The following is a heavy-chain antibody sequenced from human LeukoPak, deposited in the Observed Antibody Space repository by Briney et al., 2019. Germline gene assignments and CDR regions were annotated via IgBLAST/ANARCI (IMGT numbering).Heavy chain of an antibody. CDR2: ITTYNGNT. J-gene: IGHJ5*02. CDR3: ARLSPPIASFCSGGTCYSRGFDP. CDR1: GYTFTNYG. V-gene: IGHV1-18*01. Sequence: ASVKVSCKASGYTFTNYGISWVRQAPGQGREWMGWITTYNGNTYYAQKLQGRVTMTADTSTSTAYMELRSLRSDDTAVYYCARLSPPIASFCSGGTCYSRGFDPWGQGTLVTVSS. D-gene: IGHD2-15*01.